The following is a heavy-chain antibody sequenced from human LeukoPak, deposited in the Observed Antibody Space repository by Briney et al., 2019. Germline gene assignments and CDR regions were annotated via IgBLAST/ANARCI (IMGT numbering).Heavy chain of an antibody. D-gene: IGHD3-3*01. CDR3: TRAGTPYDFWSGSQFDP. J-gene: IGHJ5*02. CDR1: GGSISNYY. CDR2: IYTSGST. Sequence: SETLSLTCTVSGGSISNYYWSWIRQPAGKGLEWIGRIYTSGSTNYNPSLKSRVTMSVDTSNNQISLELTSVTAADTALYYCTRAGTPYDFWSGSQFDPWGQGILVTVSS. V-gene: IGHV4-4*07.